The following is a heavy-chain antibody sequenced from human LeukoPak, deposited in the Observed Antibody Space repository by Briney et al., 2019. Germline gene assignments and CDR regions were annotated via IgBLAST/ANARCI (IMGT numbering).Heavy chain of an antibody. J-gene: IGHJ4*02. V-gene: IGHV1-2*02. CDR3: VRHLTDPTSGDY. CDR2: MHPNTGDT. CDR1: GYTFTDEY. Sequence: ASVKVSCKTSGYTFTDEYIHWVRQAPGHGLECMGWMHPNTGDTVYVQKFQGRVTFTRDMSISTAYMELHRLRSDDTAVYYCVRHLTDPTSGDYWGQGTLVTVSS. D-gene: IGHD1-14*01.